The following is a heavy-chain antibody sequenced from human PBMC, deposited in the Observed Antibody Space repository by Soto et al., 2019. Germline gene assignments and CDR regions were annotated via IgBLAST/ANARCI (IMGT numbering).Heavy chain of an antibody. CDR3: ARDVNPYYGPGSLHGYFDY. CDR1: GYTFIVHY. J-gene: IGHJ4*02. V-gene: IGHV1-2*02. Sequence: QVQLVQSGAEVKKPGASVKVSCKASGYTFIVHYIHWMRQAPGKGLEWIGWTNPNNGSTKYAQKFQGRVTMTRDTSLTTVYVELSSLRSDDTAVYFCARDVNPYYGPGSLHGYFDYWGQGTLVTVSS. CDR2: TNPNNGST. D-gene: IGHD3-10*01.